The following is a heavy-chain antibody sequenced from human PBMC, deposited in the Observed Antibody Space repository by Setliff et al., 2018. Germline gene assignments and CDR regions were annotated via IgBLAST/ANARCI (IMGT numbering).Heavy chain of an antibody. D-gene: IGHD6-19*01. Sequence: PSETLSLTCAVYGGSFSGYYWSWIRQPPGKGLEWIGEINHSGSTYYNPSLKSRVTISVDTSTNQFSLKLSSVTAADTAVYYCARLRGYSSGWYFDYWGQGTLVTVSS. CDR3: ARLRGYSSGWYFDY. CDR1: GGSFSGYY. V-gene: IGHV4-34*01. CDR2: INHSGST. J-gene: IGHJ4*02.